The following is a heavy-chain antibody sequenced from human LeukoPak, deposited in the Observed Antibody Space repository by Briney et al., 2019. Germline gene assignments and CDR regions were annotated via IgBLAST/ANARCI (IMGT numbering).Heavy chain of an antibody. J-gene: IGHJ4*02. CDR2: INHSGST. V-gene: IGHV4-34*01. CDR3: ARGPRIAAAGHFDY. Sequence: NPSETLSLTCAVYGGSFSGYYWSWIRQPPGKGLEWIGEINHSGSTNYNPSLKSRVTISVDTSKNQFSLKLSSVTAADTAVYYCARGPRIAAAGHFDYWGQGTLVTVSS. D-gene: IGHD6-13*01. CDR1: GGSFSGYY.